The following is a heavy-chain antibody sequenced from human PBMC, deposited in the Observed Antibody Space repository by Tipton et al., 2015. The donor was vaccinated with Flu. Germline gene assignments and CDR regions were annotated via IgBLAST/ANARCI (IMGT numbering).Heavy chain of an antibody. CDR2: IYYSGST. Sequence: LRLSCTVSGGSISSYYWSWIRQPPGKGLEWIGYIYYSGSTNYNPSLKSRVTISVDTSKNQFSLKLSSVTAADTAVYYCARTRELAAFDIWGQGTMATVSS. CDR3: ARTRELAAFDI. D-gene: IGHD1-26*01. J-gene: IGHJ3*02. V-gene: IGHV4-59*01. CDR1: GGSISSYY.